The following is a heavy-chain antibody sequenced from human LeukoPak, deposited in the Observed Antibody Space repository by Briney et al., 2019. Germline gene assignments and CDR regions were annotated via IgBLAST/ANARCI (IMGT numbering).Heavy chain of an antibody. CDR2: ISSSGSTI. CDR1: GFTFSSFD. J-gene: IGHJ6*04. D-gene: IGHD3-10*02. V-gene: IGHV3-48*03. CDR3: AELGITMIGGV. Sequence: GGSLRLSCAASGFTFSSFDMNWVRQAPGKGLEWVSYISSSGSTIYYADSVKGRFTISRDNAKNSLYLQLNSLRAEDTAVYYCAELGITMIGGVWGKGTTVTISS.